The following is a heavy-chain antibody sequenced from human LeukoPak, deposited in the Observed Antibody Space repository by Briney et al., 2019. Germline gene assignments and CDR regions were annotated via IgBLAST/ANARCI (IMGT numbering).Heavy chain of an antibody. CDR3: ARSGHYYDSSGLGY. CDR1: GYTFTGYY. J-gene: IGHJ4*02. V-gene: IGHV1-2*02. Sequence: GASVKVSCKASGYTFTGYYMHWVRQAPGQGLEWTGWINPNSGGTNYAQKFQGRVTMTRDTSISTAYMELSSLRSEDTAVYYCARSGHYYDSSGLGYWGQGTLVTVSS. D-gene: IGHD3-22*01. CDR2: INPNSGGT.